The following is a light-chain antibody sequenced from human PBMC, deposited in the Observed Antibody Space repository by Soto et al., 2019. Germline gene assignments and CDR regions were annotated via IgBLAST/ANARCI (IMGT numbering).Light chain of an antibody. CDR3: QQRSNWPLT. CDR2: DAS. CDR1: QSVSSY. J-gene: IGKJ4*01. Sequence: EIVLTQSPATLSLSPGERATLSCRASQSVSSYLAWYQHNPGQAPRLLIYDASNRATGVPARFSGSGYGTDFTLTISSLEPEDFAVYYCQQRSNWPLTFGGGTKVEIK. V-gene: IGKV3-11*01.